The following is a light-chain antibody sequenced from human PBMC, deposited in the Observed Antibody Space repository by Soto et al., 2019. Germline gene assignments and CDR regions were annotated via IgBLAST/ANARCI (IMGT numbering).Light chain of an antibody. CDR1: SSDVGSYNR. J-gene: IGLJ3*02. CDR2: ELS. Sequence: QSALTQPPSVSGSPGQSVTISCTGTSSDVGSYNRVSWYQQPPGTAPKLMIYELSNRPSGVPDRFSGSKSGNTASLTISGLQAEDEADYYCSLYTNSSTPWVFGGGTKLTVL. V-gene: IGLV2-18*01. CDR3: SLYTNSSTPWV.